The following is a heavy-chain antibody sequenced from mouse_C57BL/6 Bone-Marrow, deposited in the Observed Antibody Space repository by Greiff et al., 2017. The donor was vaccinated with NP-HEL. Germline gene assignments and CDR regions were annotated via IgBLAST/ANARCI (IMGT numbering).Heavy chain of an antibody. CDR3: ERHERDGRSDYYAMED. D-gene: IGHD1-1*01. V-gene: IGHV1-72*01. Sequence: VQLQQPGAELVKPGASVKLSCKASCYTFTSYWMHWVKQRPGRGLEWIGRIDPNSGGTKYNEKFKSKATLTVDKPSSTAYMQLSSLTSEDSAVYEGERHERDGRSDYYAMEDWGQGTAVSVSS. CDR1: CYTFTSYW. CDR2: IDPNSGGT. J-gene: IGHJ4*01.